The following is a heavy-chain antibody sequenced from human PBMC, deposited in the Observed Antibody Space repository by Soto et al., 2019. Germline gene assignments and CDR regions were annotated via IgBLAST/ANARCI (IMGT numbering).Heavy chain of an antibody. J-gene: IGHJ4*02. V-gene: IGHV4-59*01. D-gene: IGHD6-19*01. CDR1: GGSISSYY. Sequence: QVQLQESGPGLVKPSETLSLTCTVSGGSISSYYWSWIRQPPGKGLEWIGYIYYSGSTNYKPSLKSRVTISVDTSKNQFSLKLSSVTAADTAVYYCARAPRKQWLVLWGQGTLVTVSS. CDR3: ARAPRKQWLVL. CDR2: IYYSGST.